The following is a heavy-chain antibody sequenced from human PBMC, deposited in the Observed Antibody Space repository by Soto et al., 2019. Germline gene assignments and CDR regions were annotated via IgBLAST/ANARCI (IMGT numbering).Heavy chain of an antibody. Sequence: ASVKVSCKASGYTFTSYGISWVRQAPGQGLEWMGWISAYNGNTNYAQKLQGRVTMTTDTSTSTAYMELRSLRSDDTAVYYCAREYLTIFGVVTPYYYYGMDVWGQGTTVSVSS. CDR1: GYTFTSYG. CDR3: AREYLTIFGVVTPYYYYGMDV. CDR2: ISAYNGNT. D-gene: IGHD3-3*01. J-gene: IGHJ6*02. V-gene: IGHV1-18*04.